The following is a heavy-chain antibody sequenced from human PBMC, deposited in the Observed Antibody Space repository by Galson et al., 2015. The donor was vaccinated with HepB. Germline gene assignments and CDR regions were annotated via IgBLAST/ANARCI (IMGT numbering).Heavy chain of an antibody. D-gene: IGHD3-22*01. J-gene: IGHJ4*02. V-gene: IGHV3-33*08. Sequence: SLRLSCAASGFTFSSYGMHWVRQAPGKGLEWVAVIWYDGSNKYYADSVKGRFSISRDNSKNTLYLQMNSLRAEDTAVYYCARGGGYYDSSGIDYWGKGTLVTVSS. CDR1: GFTFSSYG. CDR3: ARGGGYYDSSGIDY. CDR2: IWYDGSNK.